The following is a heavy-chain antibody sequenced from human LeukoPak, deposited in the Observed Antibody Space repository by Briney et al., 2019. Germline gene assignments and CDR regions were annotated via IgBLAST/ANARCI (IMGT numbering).Heavy chain of an antibody. V-gene: IGHV4-30-2*01. CDR3: ARASKSKGSFDY. CDR2: IYHSGST. CDR1: GGSISSGGSS. Sequence: SETLSLTCAVSGGSISSGGSSWSWIRQPPGKGLEWIGYIYHSGSTYYNPSLKSRVTISVDRSKNQFSLKLSSVTAADTAVYYCARASKSKGSFDYWGQGTLVTVSS. J-gene: IGHJ4*02.